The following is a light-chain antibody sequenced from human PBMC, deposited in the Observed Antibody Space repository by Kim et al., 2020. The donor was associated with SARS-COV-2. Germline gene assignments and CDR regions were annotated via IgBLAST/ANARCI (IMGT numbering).Light chain of an antibody. CDR1: ENIGTY. CDR3: QQYNNWPWT. CDR2: RAS. J-gene: IGKJ1*01. V-gene: IGKV3-15*01. Sequence: IVMTQSPATLSVSPGERATLSSRANENIGTYLAWYQQKPGQAPKFLISRASTRATGVPARFTGSGSGTEFTLTISSLQSEDFAVYHCQQYNNWPWTFGQGTKVDIK.